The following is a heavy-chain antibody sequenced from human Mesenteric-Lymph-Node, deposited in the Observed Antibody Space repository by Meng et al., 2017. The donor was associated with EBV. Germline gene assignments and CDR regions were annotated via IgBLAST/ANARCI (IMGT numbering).Heavy chain of an antibody. V-gene: IGHV4-30-4*01. Sequence: QVQLQESGPGLVKPSQXLSLTCAVSGGSISSGGYYWSWIRQPPGKGLEWIGYIYYSGSTYYNPSLKSRLTISLDTSKNQFSLKLSSVTAADTAVYYCATTSEVTTTWFDTWGQGTLVTVSS. D-gene: IGHD2-21*02. CDR3: ATTSEVTTTWFDT. CDR2: IYYSGST. J-gene: IGHJ5*02. CDR1: GGSISSGGYY.